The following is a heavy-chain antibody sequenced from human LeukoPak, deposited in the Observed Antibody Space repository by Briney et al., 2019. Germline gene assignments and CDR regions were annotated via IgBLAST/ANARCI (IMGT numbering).Heavy chain of an antibody. V-gene: IGHV4-61*01. Sequence: PSETLSLTCTVSGGSVSSGSYYWSWIRQPPGRGLEWIGYIYYTGDTTYNPSLKSRVTISIDTSKNQFSLKVTSVTATDTAIYYCARGKTWFAPWGQGTLVTISS. CDR3: ARGKTWFAP. D-gene: IGHD4-23*01. J-gene: IGHJ5*02. CDR2: IYYTGDT. CDR1: GGSVSSGSYY.